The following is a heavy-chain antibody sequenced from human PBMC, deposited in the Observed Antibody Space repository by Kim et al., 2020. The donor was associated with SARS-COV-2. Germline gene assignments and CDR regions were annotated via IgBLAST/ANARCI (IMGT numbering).Heavy chain of an antibody. D-gene: IGHD6-13*01. CDR3: ARTHTHSNSWSYYYYGMDV. Sequence: SETLSLTCTVSGGSISSSSYYWGWIRQPPGKGLEWIGSIYYSGSTYYNPSLKSRVTISVDTSKNQFSLKLSSVTAADTAVFYCARTHTHSNSWSYYYYGMDVWGQGTTVTVSS. CDR1: GGSISSSSYY. J-gene: IGHJ6*02. CDR2: IYYSGST. V-gene: IGHV4-39*01.